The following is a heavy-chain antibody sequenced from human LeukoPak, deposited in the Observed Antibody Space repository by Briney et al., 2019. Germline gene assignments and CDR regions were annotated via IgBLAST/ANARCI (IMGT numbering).Heavy chain of an antibody. J-gene: IGHJ4*02. Sequence: PAEPLSLTCAVYGVSFSVYYWSWIRQPPGKGLEWIGRIYTSGSTNYNLAFKRRVTISVDTSKNQFSLRLSSVTAEDTAVYYCARENDWYGRIDYWGQGTQVTVSS. CDR2: IYTSGST. V-gene: IGHV4-4*07. CDR1: GVSFSVYY. CDR3: ARENDWYGRIDY. D-gene: IGHD3-9*01.